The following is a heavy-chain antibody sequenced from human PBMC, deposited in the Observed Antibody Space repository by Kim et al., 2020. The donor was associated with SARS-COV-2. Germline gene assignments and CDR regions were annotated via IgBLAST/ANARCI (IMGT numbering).Heavy chain of an antibody. CDR3: AREMWIQLFPYYYGMDV. Sequence: GGSLRLSCAASGFTFSSYSMNWVRQAPGKGLEWVSSISSSSSYIYYADSVKGRFTISRDNAKNSLYLQMNSLRAEDTAVYYCAREMWIQLFPYYYGMDVWGDGTTVTPSS. CDR1: GFTFSSYS. V-gene: IGHV3-21*01. D-gene: IGHD5-18*01. J-gene: IGHJ6*04. CDR2: ISSSSSYI.